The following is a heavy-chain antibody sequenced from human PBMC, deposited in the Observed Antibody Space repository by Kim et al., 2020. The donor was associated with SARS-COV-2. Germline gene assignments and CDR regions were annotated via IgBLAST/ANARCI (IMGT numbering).Heavy chain of an antibody. Sequence: YNPYLKSRVTISVDTSKNQFSLKLSSVTAADTAVYYCARLACGGDCYLSDWGQGTLVTVSS. CDR3: ARLACGGDCYLSD. D-gene: IGHD2-21*01. V-gene: IGHV4-39*01. J-gene: IGHJ4*02.